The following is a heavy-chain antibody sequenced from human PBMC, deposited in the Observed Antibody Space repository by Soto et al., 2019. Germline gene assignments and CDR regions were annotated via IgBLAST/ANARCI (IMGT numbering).Heavy chain of an antibody. CDR3: TRVLLIGRPTRLLWFGELPRPFDY. D-gene: IGHD3-10*01. CDR1: GFTFSSYA. J-gene: IGHJ4*02. V-gene: IGHV3-23*01. CDR2: ISGSGGST. Sequence: GGSLRLSCAASGFTFSSYAMSWVRQAPGKGLEWVSAISGSGGSTYYADSVKGRFTISRDNSKNTLYLQMNSLRAEDTAVYYCTRVLLIGRPTRLLWFGELPRPFDYWGQGTLVTVSS.